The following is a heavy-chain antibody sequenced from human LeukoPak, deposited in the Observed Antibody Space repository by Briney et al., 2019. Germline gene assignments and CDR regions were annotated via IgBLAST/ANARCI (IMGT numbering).Heavy chain of an antibody. CDR1: GGSISSDSYY. CDR2: IRYTGRT. J-gene: IGHJ4*02. D-gene: IGHD2-21*02. Sequence: PSETLSLTCTVSGGSISSDSYYWGWIRQPPGKGLEWIGSIRYTGRTYYNPSLKSRVTISVDTSKNQFSLKLSSVTAADTAVYYCASSGSLLFDAVYWGQGTLVTVSS. CDR3: ASSGSLLFDAVY. V-gene: IGHV4-39*07.